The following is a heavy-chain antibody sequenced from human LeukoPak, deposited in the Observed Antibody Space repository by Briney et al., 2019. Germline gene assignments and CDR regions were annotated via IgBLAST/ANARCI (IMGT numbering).Heavy chain of an antibody. CDR1: GGSISSGDYY. CDR2: IYYRGST. CDR3: ARGIGYYYGSGSYEFFDY. J-gene: IGHJ4*02. V-gene: IGHV4-30-4*02. D-gene: IGHD3-10*01. Sequence: SDTQSLMCTVSGGSISSGDYYWSWIRQPPGKGLERFGYIYYRGSTYYNPSLKSRVTISVDTSKNQFSLKLSSVTAADTAVYYCARGIGYYYGSGSYEFFDYWGQGTLVTVSS.